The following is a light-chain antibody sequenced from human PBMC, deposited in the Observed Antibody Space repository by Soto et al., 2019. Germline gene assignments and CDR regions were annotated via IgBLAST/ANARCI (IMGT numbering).Light chain of an antibody. J-gene: IGKJ1*01. CDR3: LQNNSYPVT. V-gene: IGKV1-17*01. CDR2: SAS. Sequence: IQMTKSPSTLSASVGDRVTITCRASQGIRHDLGWYQQKPGKAPKRLIYSASSLQSGVPPRFSGSGSGTEFTLTISSLQPEDFATYYCLQNNSYPVTFGQGTKVDIK. CDR1: QGIRHD.